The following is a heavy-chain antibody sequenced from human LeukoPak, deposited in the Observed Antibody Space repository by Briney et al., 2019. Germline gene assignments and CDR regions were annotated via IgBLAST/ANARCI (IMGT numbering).Heavy chain of an antibody. CDR3: ATWGMTTSYFDY. Sequence: GGSLRLSCAASGFSFSSYGMHWFRQTPGKGLEWVAFILYDGTNKNYAESVKGRFTISRDNSKNTLYLQMNSLRAEDTAVYYCATWGMTTSYFDYWGQGTLVTVSS. CDR1: GFSFSSYG. V-gene: IGHV3-30*02. D-gene: IGHD4-11*01. CDR2: ILYDGTNK. J-gene: IGHJ4*02.